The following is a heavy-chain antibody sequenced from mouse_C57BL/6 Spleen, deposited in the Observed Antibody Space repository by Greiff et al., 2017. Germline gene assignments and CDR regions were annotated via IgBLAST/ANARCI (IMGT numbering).Heavy chain of an antibody. CDR2: INPNNGGT. J-gene: IGHJ4*01. V-gene: IGHV1-22*01. CDR3: ARAIYYYGSSYRDAMDY. CDR1: GYTFTDYN. Sequence: EVQLQQSGPELVKPGASVKMSCKASGYTFTDYNMHWVKQSHGKSLEWIGYINPNNGGTSYNQKFKGKATLTVNKSSSTAYMELRSLTSEDSAVYYCARAIYYYGSSYRDAMDYWGQGTSVTVSS. D-gene: IGHD1-1*01.